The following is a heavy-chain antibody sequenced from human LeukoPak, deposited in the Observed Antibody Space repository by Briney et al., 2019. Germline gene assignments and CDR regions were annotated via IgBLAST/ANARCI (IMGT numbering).Heavy chain of an antibody. J-gene: IGHJ6*02. D-gene: IGHD6-19*01. V-gene: IGHV3-33*01. CDR3: ARVLSGSDSSGWYKEGYYYYGMDV. CDR1: AFTFSSYG. Sequence: GGSLRLSCAASAFTFSSYGMHWGRRAPGKGLEWVAVIWYDGSNKYYADSVKGRFTISRDNSKNTLYLQMNSLSAEDPAVYYCARVLSGSDSSGWYKEGYYYYGMDVWGQGTTVTVSS. CDR2: IWYDGSNK.